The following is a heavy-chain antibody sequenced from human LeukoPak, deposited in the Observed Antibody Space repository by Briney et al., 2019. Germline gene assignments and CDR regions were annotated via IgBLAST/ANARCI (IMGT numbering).Heavy chain of an antibody. Sequence: GRSLRLSCAASGFTFSSYGMHGVRQAPGKGLDWVAVISYDGSNKYYADSVKGRFTISRDNSKNTLYLQMNSLRAEDTAVYYCAKDAYYYGSGSYLAYYYGMDVWGQGTTVTVSS. V-gene: IGHV3-30*18. CDR3: AKDAYYYGSGSYLAYYYGMDV. CDR2: ISYDGSNK. D-gene: IGHD3-10*01. J-gene: IGHJ6*02. CDR1: GFTFSSYG.